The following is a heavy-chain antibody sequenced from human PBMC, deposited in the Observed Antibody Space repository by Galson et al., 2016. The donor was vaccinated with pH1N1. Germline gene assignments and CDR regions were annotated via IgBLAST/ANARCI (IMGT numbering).Heavy chain of an antibody. CDR2: ISYNGHDQ. D-gene: IGHD1-26*01. V-gene: IGHV3-30-3*01. CDR1: GFTFDTFA. J-gene: IGHJ4*02. Sequence: SLRLSCAASGFTFDTFAMHWVRQNPGKGLEWVAFISYNGHDQSYADSVKGRFTISRDNAKDTMYLQMNSLRVDDTAIYYCARGEQSMDKLFDSWGQGTPVTVSS. CDR3: ARGEQSMDKLFDS.